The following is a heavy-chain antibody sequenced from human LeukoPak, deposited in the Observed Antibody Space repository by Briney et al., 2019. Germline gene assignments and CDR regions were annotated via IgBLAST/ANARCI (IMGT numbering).Heavy chain of an antibody. CDR3: AREDSYYYGSGSYPFDY. V-gene: IGHV3-74*01. CDR2: IKFDESRT. CDR1: GFTFSSYW. J-gene: IGHJ4*02. D-gene: IGHD3-10*01. Sequence: SGGSLRLSCAASGFTFSSYWMHWVRQAPGKGLVWVSRIKFDESRTNYADSVKGRFTISRDNAKNLLFLQMSGLRVEDTGVYYCAREDSYYYGSGSYPFDYWGQGTLVTVSS.